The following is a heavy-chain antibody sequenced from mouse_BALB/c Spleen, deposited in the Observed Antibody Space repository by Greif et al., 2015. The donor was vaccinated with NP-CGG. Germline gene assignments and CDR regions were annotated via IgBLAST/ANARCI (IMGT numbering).Heavy chain of an antibody. CDR3: ARSGYYGSSLYAMDY. D-gene: IGHD1-1*01. CDR1: GYTFTSYV. V-gene: IGHV1-14*01. J-gene: IGHJ4*01. Sequence: SGPELVKPGASVKMSCKASGYTFTSYVMHWVKQKPGQGLEWIGYINPYNDGTKYNEKFKGKATLTSDKSSSTAYMELSSLTSEDSAVYYCARSGYYGSSLYAMDYWGQGTSVTVSS. CDR2: INPYNDGT.